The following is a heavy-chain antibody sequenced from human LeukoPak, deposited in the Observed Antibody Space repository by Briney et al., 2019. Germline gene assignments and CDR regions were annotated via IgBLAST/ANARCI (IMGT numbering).Heavy chain of an antibody. CDR2: ISGSGDST. D-gene: IGHD3-3*01. J-gene: IGHJ4*02. Sequence: PGGSLRLPCAASGFTFSSHAMSWVRQAPGKGLEWVSGISGSGDSTSYADSVKGRFTISRDNSRNTLYLQMNSLRAEDTAVYYCAKHGTYYDFWSGQYYFDYWGQGTLVTVSS. CDR3: AKHGTYYDFWSGQYYFDY. CDR1: GFTFSSHA. V-gene: IGHV3-23*01.